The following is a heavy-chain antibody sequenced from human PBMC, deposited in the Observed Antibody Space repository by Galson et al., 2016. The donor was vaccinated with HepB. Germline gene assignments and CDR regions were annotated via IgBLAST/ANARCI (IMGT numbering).Heavy chain of an antibody. CDR1: SRSFGSHR. Sequence: TLSLTCAVSSRSFGSHRWSWIRQHPGRGLEWLGHIYYIGSPEYETTHYNPSLRSRLIISVDTSKNQFSLKLNSMTAADTAVYYCARENVGSGRGHDFWGQGTLVTVSS. CDR2: IYYIGSPEYETT. D-gene: IGHD3-10*01. V-gene: IGHV4-31*11. CDR3: ARENVGSGRGHDF. J-gene: IGHJ4*02.